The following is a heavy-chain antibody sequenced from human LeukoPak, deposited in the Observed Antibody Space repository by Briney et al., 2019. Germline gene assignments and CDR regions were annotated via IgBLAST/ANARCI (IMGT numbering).Heavy chain of an antibody. D-gene: IGHD2-15*01. CDR3: AKRTSCSGGACWQRFDY. CDR1: GFTFSTYA. CDR2: ISPSGDNT. J-gene: IGHJ4*02. Sequence: GGSLRLSCTASGFTFSTYAMTWVRQAPGKGLEWVSTISPSGDNTYYADSVKGQFTISRDNSKNTLFLQMNSLRAEDTAVYYCAKRTSCSGGACWQRFDYWGQGTLVTVSS. V-gene: IGHV3-23*01.